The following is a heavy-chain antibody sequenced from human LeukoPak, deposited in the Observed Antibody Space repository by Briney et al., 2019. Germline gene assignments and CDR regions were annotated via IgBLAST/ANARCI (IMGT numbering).Heavy chain of an antibody. CDR1: GYTFTGYY. CDR3: ARDRGTDYDFWSGYFDY. CDR2: INPNSGGS. V-gene: IGHV1-2*02. Sequence: GASVKVSCKASGYTFTGYYMHWVRQAPGQGLEWMGWINPNSGGSNYAQKFRGRVTMTRDTSISTAYMELSRLRSDDTAVYYCARDRGTDYDFWSGYFDYWGQGTLVTVSS. J-gene: IGHJ4*02. D-gene: IGHD3-3*01.